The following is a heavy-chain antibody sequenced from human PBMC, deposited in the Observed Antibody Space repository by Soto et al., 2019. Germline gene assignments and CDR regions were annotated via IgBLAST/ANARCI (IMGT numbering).Heavy chain of an antibody. D-gene: IGHD2-2*01. J-gene: IGHJ5*02. V-gene: IGHV4-59*08. CDR3: ARTGAGIVVVPAAMSWFDP. CDR2: IYYSGST. CDR1: GGSISSYY. Sequence: SETLSLTCTVSGGSISSYYWSWIRQPPGKGLEWIGYIYYSGSTNYNPSLKSRVTISVDTSKNQFSLKLSSVTAADTAVYYCARTGAGIVVVPAAMSWFDPWGQGTLVTVSS.